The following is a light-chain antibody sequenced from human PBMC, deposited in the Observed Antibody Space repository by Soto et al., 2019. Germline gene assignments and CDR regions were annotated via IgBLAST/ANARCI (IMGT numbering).Light chain of an antibody. J-gene: IGLJ2*01. CDR3: CSYTRSSTVI. Sequence: QSALTQTASVSGSPGQSITISCTGTSSDVGSYDLVSWYQQLPGKVPKLMIYEVTKRPSGVSNRFSGSKSGSTASLTISGLQADDEADYYCCSYTRSSTVIFGGGTKVTVL. CDR1: SSDVGSYDL. CDR2: EVT. V-gene: IGLV2-23*02.